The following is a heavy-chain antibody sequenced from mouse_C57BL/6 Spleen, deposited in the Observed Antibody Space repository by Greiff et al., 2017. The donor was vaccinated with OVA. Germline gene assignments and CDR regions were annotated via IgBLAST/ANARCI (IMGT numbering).Heavy chain of an antibody. CDR3: ARRRDYFDY. Sequence: LVESGAELARPGASVKLSCKASGYTFTSYGISWVKQRTGQGLEWIGEIYPRSGNTYYNEKFKGKATLTADKSSSTAYMELRSLTSEDSAVYFCARRRDYFDYWGQGTTLTVSS. CDR1: GYTFTSYG. J-gene: IGHJ2*01. CDR2: IYPRSGNT. V-gene: IGHV1-81*01.